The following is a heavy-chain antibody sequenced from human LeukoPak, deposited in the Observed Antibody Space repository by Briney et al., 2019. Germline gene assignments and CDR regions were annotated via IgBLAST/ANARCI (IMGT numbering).Heavy chain of an antibody. D-gene: IGHD6-19*01. Sequence: ASVKVSCKASGGTFSSYAISWVRQAPGQGLEWMGWISAYNGNTNYAQKLQGRVTMTTDTSTSTAYMELRSLRSDDTAVYYCARSVGQWLESWGQGTLVTVSS. V-gene: IGHV1-18*01. CDR2: ISAYNGNT. CDR1: GGTFSSYA. CDR3: ARSVGQWLES. J-gene: IGHJ4*02.